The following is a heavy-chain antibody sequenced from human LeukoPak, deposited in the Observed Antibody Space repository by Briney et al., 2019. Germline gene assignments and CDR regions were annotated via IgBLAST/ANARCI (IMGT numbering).Heavy chain of an antibody. J-gene: IGHJ4*02. Sequence: GGSLRLSCAASGFTFSNAWMSWVRQAPGKGLEWVGRIKSKTDGGTTDYAAPVKGRFTISRDDSKNTLYLQMNSLKTEDTAVYHCTTDPYYDFWSGYHLLGYWGQGTLVTVSS. CDR3: TTDPYYDFWSGYHLLGY. D-gene: IGHD3-3*01. CDR1: GFTFSNAW. CDR2: IKSKTDGGTT. V-gene: IGHV3-15*01.